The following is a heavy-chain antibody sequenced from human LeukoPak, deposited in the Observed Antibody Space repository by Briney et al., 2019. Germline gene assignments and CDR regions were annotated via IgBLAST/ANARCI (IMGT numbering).Heavy chain of an antibody. CDR1: GGSFSGYY. CDR3: ARRRGGDTAMVRQRLTYYFDY. V-gene: IGHV4-34*01. Sequence: SETLSLTCAVYGGSFSGYYWSWIHQPPGKGLEWIGEINHSGSTNYNPSLKSRVTISVDTSKNQFSLKLSSVTAADTAVYYCARRRGGDTAMVRQRLTYYFDYWGQGTLVTVSS. D-gene: IGHD5-18*01. CDR2: INHSGST. J-gene: IGHJ4*02.